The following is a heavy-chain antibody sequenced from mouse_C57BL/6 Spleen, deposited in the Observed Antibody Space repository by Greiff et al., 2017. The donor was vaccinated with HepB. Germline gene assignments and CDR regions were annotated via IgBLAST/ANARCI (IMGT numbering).Heavy chain of an antibody. CDR3: ARLNYGSSYSAWFAY. Sequence: QVQLQQSGAELVRPGSSVKLSCKASGYTFTSYWMHWVKQRPIQGLEWIGNIDPSDSETHYNQKFKDKATLTVDKSSSTAYMQLSSLTSEDSAVYYCARLNYGSSYSAWFAYWGQGTLVTVSA. V-gene: IGHV1-52*01. D-gene: IGHD1-1*01. J-gene: IGHJ3*01. CDR1: GYTFTSYW. CDR2: IDPSDSET.